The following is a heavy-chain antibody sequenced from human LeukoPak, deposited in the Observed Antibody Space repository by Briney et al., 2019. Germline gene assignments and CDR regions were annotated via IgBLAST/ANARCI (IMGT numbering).Heavy chain of an antibody. CDR2: IGGGGDTT. Sequence: GGSLRLSCAASGFTFSDHGMSWVLQAPGKGLEWVSAIGGGGDTTYYTDSVKGRFTVSRDNSKNTLYLQMYSLRAEDTAVYYCAKIVNSHNAYWGQGTLVTVSS. V-gene: IGHV3-23*01. CDR1: GFTFSDHG. J-gene: IGHJ4*02. CDR3: AKIVNSHNAY. D-gene: IGHD1-26*01.